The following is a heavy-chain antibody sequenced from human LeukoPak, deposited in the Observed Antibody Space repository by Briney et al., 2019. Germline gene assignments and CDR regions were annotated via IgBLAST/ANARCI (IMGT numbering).Heavy chain of an antibody. CDR3: ARDAYYYGSESYFFDY. CDR2: IHTSGST. Sequence: SETLSLTCTVSGVSISSYYWSWIRQPAGKGLEWIGRIHTSGSTKYNPSLKSRVTMSVDTSKNQFSLKLSSVTAADTAVYYCARDAYYYGSESYFFDYWGQGTLVTVSS. CDR1: GVSISSYY. D-gene: IGHD3-10*01. J-gene: IGHJ4*02. V-gene: IGHV4-4*07.